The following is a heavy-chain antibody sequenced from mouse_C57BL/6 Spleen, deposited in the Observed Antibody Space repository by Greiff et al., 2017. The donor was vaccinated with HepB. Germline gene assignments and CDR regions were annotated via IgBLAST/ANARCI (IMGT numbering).Heavy chain of an antibody. Sequence: EVQVVESGTVLARPGASVKMSCKTSGYTFTSYWMHWVKQRPGQGLEWIGAIYPGNSDTSYNQKFKGKAKLTAVTSASTAYMELSSLTNEDSAVYYCTRRKLGGYYAMDYWGQGTSVTVSS. D-gene: IGHD4-1*01. CDR3: TRRKLGGYYAMDY. J-gene: IGHJ4*01. V-gene: IGHV1-5*01. CDR2: IYPGNSDT. CDR1: GYTFTSYW.